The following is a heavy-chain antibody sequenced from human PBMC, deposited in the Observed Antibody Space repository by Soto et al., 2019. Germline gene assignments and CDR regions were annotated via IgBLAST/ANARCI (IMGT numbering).Heavy chain of an antibody. J-gene: IGHJ4*02. D-gene: IGHD3-16*01. V-gene: IGHV1-18*01. CDR1: GYTFTNFG. CDR2: ISAYNGNT. CDR3: ARGGTPIDY. Sequence: QVHLVQAGAEVKKPGASVKVSCTASGYTFTNFGISWVRQAPGQGLEWMGWISAYNGNTKYAQKFQGRVTMTTGTTTRTSYMELRRLGSDATAEYYWARGGTPIDYWGQGTLVTVSS.